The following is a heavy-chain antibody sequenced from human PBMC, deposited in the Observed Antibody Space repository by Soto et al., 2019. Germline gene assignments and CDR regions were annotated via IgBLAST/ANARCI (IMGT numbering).Heavy chain of an antibody. J-gene: IGHJ6*02. D-gene: IGHD3-10*01. CDR1: AFSVSSDY. CDR3: TRAGSDPGNFYISNYYAMDV. CDR2: IYSGGDT. Sequence: GGSLRLSCAASAFSVSSDYMSWVRQAPGKGLEWVSPIYSGGDTYYADSVKARFTISRAISSNTIYLDMTSLRADDTAIYYCTRAGSDPGNFYISNYYAMDVWGRGTTVTVSS. V-gene: IGHV3-53*01.